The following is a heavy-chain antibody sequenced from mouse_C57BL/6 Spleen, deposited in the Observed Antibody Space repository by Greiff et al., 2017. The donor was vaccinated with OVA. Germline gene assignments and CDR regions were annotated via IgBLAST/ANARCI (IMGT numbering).Heavy chain of an antibody. J-gene: IGHJ2*01. D-gene: IGHD4-1*01. CDR1: GYSFTGYY. CDR3: ARSWDAFDY. Sequence: EVQLQQSGPELVKPGASVKISCKASGYSFTGYYMNWVKQSPEKSLEWIGEINPSTGGTTYNQKFKAKATLTVDKSSSTAYMQLKSLTSEDSAVYYCARSWDAFDYWGQGTTLTVSS. CDR2: INPSTGGT. V-gene: IGHV1-42*01.